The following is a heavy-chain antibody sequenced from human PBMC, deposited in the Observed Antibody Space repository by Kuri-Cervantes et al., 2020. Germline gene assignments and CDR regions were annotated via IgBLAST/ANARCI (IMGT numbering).Heavy chain of an antibody. J-gene: IGHJ6*03. CDR3: AREQYSSSWSYYMDV. CDR1: GGSISSSSYY. D-gene: IGHD6-13*01. Sequence: GSLRLSCTVSGGSISSSSYYWGWIRQPPGKGLEWIGSIYYSGSTYYNLSLKSRVTISVDTSKNQFSLKLSSVTAADTAVYYCAREQYSSSWSYYMDVWGKGTTVTVSS. CDR2: IYYSGST. V-gene: IGHV4-39*07.